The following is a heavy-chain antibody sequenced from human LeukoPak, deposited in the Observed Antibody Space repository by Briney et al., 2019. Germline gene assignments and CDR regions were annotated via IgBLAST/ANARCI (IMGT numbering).Heavy chain of an antibody. V-gene: IGHV4-39*07. Sequence: SETRSLACTVSGGSISSSSYYWGWIRQPPGKGLEWIGSIDYSGSTYYNPSLKSRFTISVDTSKNQFSLKLSSVTAADTAVYYCARFHYRYSGSYHGDVIDYWGQGTLVTVSS. CDR1: GGSISSSSYY. D-gene: IGHD1-26*01. CDR2: IDYSGST. J-gene: IGHJ4*02. CDR3: ARFHYRYSGSYHGDVIDY.